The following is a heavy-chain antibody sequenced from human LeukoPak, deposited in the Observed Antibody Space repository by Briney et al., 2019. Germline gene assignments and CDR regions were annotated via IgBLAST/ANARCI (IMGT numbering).Heavy chain of an antibody. D-gene: IGHD2-2*02. J-gene: IGHJ4*02. CDR2: ISGSGGST. Sequence: GGSLRLSCAASGFTFSSYAMSWIRQAPGKGLDRDSAISGSGGSTYYEDSVKGRFTISRDNYKNTLYLQMNSLRAEDTAVYYCAKDRYCSSTSCYTGGFDYWGQGTLVTVSS. V-gene: IGHV3-23*01. CDR1: GFTFSSYA. CDR3: AKDRYCSSTSCYTGGFDY.